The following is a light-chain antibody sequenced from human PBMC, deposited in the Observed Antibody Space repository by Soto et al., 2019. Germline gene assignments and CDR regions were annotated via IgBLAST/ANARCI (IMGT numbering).Light chain of an antibody. CDR1: QDINTY. Sequence: DIPLTQSPSFLSASVGDRVTITCRASQDINTYLAWYQQTPGKAPKLLIYAASTLQSAVPPRFSGGGSGTEFTLTISSLQPEDFATYYCQQLNSYPRTFGQGTKVEF. CDR3: QQLNSYPRT. V-gene: IGKV1-9*01. CDR2: AAS. J-gene: IGKJ1*01.